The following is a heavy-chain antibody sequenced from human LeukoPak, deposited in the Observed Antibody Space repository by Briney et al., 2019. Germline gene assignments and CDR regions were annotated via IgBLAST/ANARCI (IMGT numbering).Heavy chain of an antibody. V-gene: IGHV3-21*01. CDR3: WVYDILIGVDY. CDR1: GFTFSSYS. D-gene: IGHD3-9*01. J-gene: IGHJ4*02. Sequence: GGSLRLSCAASGFTFSSYSMNWVRQAPGKGLEWVSSISSSSSYIYYADPVKGRFTISRDNAKNSLYLQMNSLRAEDTAVYYCWVYDILIGVDYWGQGTLVTVSS. CDR2: ISSSSSYI.